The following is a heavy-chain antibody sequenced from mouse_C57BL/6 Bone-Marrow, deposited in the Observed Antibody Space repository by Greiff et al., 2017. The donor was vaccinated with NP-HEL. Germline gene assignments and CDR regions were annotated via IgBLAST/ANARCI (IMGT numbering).Heavy chain of an antibody. Sequence: EVQGVESGGGLVQSGRSLRLSCATSGFTFSDFYMEWVRQAPGKGLEWIAASRNKANDYTTEYSASVKGRFIVSRDTSQSILYLQMNALRAEDTAIYYCARDPSTVVARGYFDVWGTGTTVTVSS. CDR3: ARDPSTVVARGYFDV. CDR2: SRNKANDYTT. CDR1: GFTFSDFY. D-gene: IGHD1-1*01. V-gene: IGHV7-1*01. J-gene: IGHJ1*03.